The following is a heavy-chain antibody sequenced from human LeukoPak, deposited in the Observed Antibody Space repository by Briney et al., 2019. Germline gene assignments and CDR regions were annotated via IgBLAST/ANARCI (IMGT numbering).Heavy chain of an antibody. D-gene: IGHD6-6*01. CDR3: ARGLVGSSPSY. Sequence: ASVKVSCKASGYTFTSYDINWVRQATGQGLEWMGWMNPNSGNTGYGQRFQGRVTMTRNTSISTAYMELSSLRSGDTAVCYCARGLVGSSPSYWGQGTLVTVSS. CDR1: GYTFTSYD. CDR2: MNPNSGNT. V-gene: IGHV1-8*01. J-gene: IGHJ4*02.